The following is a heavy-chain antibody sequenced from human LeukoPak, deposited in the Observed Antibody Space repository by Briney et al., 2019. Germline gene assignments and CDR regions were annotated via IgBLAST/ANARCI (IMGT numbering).Heavy chain of an antibody. CDR3: ARTVPGYFFDY. V-gene: IGHV3-74*01. J-gene: IGHJ4*02. CDR2: INTDGSST. D-gene: IGHD3-10*01. CDR1: GFTFSSYW. Sequence: SGGSLRLSCAASGFTFSSYWMHWVRQAPGKGLVWVSRINTDGSSTSYADSVKGRFTISRDNAKNTLYLQMNSPRAEDTAVYYCARTVPGYFFDYWGQGTLVTVSS.